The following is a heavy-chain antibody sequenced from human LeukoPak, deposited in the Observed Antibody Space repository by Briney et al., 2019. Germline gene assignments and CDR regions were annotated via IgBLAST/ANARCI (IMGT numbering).Heavy chain of an antibody. CDR3: ARAPVPYYYDSSGYYSYYFDY. V-gene: IGHV1-69*05. CDR2: IIPIFGTA. Sequence: GASVKVSCKASGGTFSSYAISWVRQAPGQGLEWMGGIIPIFGTANYAQKFQGRVTITTDDSTSTAYMELSSLRSEDTAVYYCARAPVPYYYDSSGYYSYYFDYWGQGTLVTVSS. CDR1: GGTFSSYA. D-gene: IGHD3-22*01. J-gene: IGHJ4*02.